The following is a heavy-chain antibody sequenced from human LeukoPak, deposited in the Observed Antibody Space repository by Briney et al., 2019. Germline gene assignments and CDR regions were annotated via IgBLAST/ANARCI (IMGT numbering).Heavy chain of an antibody. J-gene: IGHJ4*02. Sequence: GGSLRLSCAASGFTFSSYRMNRVRQAPGKGLEWVSYISSSSSTIYYADSVKGRFTISRDNAKNSLYLQMNSLRAEDTAVYYCARGGSSGNFDYWGQGTLVTVSS. CDR2: ISSSSSTI. CDR3: ARGGSSGNFDY. CDR1: GFTFSSYR. V-gene: IGHV3-48*01. D-gene: IGHD6-6*01.